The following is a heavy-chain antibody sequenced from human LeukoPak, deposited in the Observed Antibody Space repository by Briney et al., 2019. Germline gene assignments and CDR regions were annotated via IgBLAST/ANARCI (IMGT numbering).Heavy chain of an antibody. D-gene: IGHD3-22*01. CDR1: GGSISSGDYY. V-gene: IGHV4-30-4*01. CDR2: MYYSGST. CDR3: ARPYYYDSRIDP. Sequence: SETLSLTCTVSGGSISSGDYYWSWIRQPPGRGLEWIAYMYYSGSTYYNPSLKSRVTMSADTSKNQLSLKLSSVTAADTAVYYCARPYYYDSRIDPRGQGILVTVSS. J-gene: IGHJ5*02.